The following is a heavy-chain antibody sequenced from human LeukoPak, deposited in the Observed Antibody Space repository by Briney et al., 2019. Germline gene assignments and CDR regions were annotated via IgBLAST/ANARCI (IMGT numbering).Heavy chain of an antibody. J-gene: IGHJ4*02. D-gene: IGHD4-17*01. CDR3: ATGTTGLGSFDY. CDR1: GYTLTELS. Sequence: ASVKVSCKVSGYTLTELSMHWVRQAPGKGLEWVAGFDPEDGETIYAQKFQGRVTMTEDTSTDTAYMELSSLRAEDTAVYYCATGTTGLGSFDYWGQGTLVTVSS. CDR2: FDPEDGET. V-gene: IGHV1-24*01.